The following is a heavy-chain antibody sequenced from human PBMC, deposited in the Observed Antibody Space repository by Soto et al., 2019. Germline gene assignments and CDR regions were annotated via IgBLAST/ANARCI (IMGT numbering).Heavy chain of an antibody. V-gene: IGHV5-51*01. D-gene: IGHD1-1*01. J-gene: IGHJ4*02. CDR1: GYSFTSYW. CDR3: ARPSDVGLDSSFED. Sequence: GESLKISCKGSGYSFTSYWIGWVRQMPGKGLEWMGIIYPGDSDTRYSPSFQGQVTISADKSISTAYLQWSSLRASDAAIYFCARPSDVGLDSSFEDWGQGTLVTVSS. CDR2: IYPGDSDT.